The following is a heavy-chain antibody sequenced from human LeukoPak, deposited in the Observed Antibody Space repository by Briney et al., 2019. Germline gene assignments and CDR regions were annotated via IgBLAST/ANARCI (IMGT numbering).Heavy chain of an antibody. J-gene: IGHJ6*02. CDR1: GGSISSYY. CDR2: IYTSGST. V-gene: IGHV4-4*07. D-gene: IGHD3-22*01. CDR3: ASSYYDSSGYYDANYYYYGMDV. Sequence: PSGTLSLTCTVSGGSISSYYWSWIRQPAGKGLEWIGRIYTSGSTNYNPSLKSRVTMSVDTSKNQFSLKLSSVTAADTAVYYCASSYYDSSGYYDANYYYYGMDVWGQGTTVTVSS.